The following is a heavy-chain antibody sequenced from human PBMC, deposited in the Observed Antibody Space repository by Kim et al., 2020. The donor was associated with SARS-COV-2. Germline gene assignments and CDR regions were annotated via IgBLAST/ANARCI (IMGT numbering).Heavy chain of an antibody. D-gene: IGHD2-21*01. CDR3: ARGGYGDWGTGDINYYYYGMDV. Sequence: GGSLRLSCAASGFTFSSYEMNWVRQAPGKGLEWVSYISSSGSTIYYADSVKGRFTISRDNAKNSLYLQMNSLRAEDTAVYYCARGGYGDWGTGDINYYYYGMDVWGQGTTVTVSS. CDR1: GFTFSSYE. V-gene: IGHV3-48*03. J-gene: IGHJ6*02. CDR2: ISSSGSTI.